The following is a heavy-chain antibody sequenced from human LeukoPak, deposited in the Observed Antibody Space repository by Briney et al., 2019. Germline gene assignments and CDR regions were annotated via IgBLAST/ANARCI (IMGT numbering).Heavy chain of an antibody. V-gene: IGHV4-59*01. J-gene: IGHJ4*02. Sequence: PSETLSLTCTVSGGSISSYYWSWIRQPPGKGLEWIGYIYYSGSTNYNPSLKSRVTISVDTSKNQFSLKLSSVTAADTAVYYCARHQDYTAMESYFDYWGQGTLVTVSS. CDR2: IYYSGST. CDR3: ARHQDYTAMESYFDY. CDR1: GGSISSYY. D-gene: IGHD5-18*01.